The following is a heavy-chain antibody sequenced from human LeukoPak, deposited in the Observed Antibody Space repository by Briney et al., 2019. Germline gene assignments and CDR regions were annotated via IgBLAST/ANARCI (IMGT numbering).Heavy chain of an antibody. V-gene: IGHV4-39*07. D-gene: IGHD3-22*01. CDR3: ARDRYYYDTSGYYYILDY. CDR2: IYSSGST. J-gene: IGHJ4*02. Sequence: SETLSLTCIVSGDSISSSAYYWGWIRQPPGKGLEWIGQIYSSGSTYYNPSLESRVTISVEKSKNQFSLNLSSVTAADTAVYYCARDRYYYDTSGYYYILDYWGQGTLVTVSS. CDR1: GDSISSSAYY.